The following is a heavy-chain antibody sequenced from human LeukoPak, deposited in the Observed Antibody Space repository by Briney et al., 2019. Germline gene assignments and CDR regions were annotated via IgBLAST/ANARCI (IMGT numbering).Heavy chain of an antibody. V-gene: IGHV4-30-4*01. Sequence: SQTLSLTCTVSGGSISSGDYYWSWIRQPPGKGLEWIGYIYYSGSTYYNPSLKSRVTISVDTSKNQFSLKLSSVTAADTAVYYCASGVLWFGELLSQFDHWGQGTLVTVSS. CDR2: IYYSGST. CDR1: GGSISSGDYY. CDR3: ASGVLWFGELLSQFDH. J-gene: IGHJ4*02. D-gene: IGHD3-10*01.